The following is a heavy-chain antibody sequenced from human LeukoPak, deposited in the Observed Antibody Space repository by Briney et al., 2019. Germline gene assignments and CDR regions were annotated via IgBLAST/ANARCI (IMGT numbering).Heavy chain of an antibody. CDR3: ARDLNRLGDYGGHWYFDL. CDR1: GYTFTGYY. D-gene: IGHD4-23*01. Sequence: GASVKVSCKASGYTFTGYYMHWVRQAPGQGLEWMGWINPNSGGTNYAQKFQGRVTMTRDTSISTAYMELSRLRSDDTAVYYCARDLNRLGDYGGHWYFDLWGRGTLVTVSS. J-gene: IGHJ2*01. CDR2: INPNSGGT. V-gene: IGHV1-2*02.